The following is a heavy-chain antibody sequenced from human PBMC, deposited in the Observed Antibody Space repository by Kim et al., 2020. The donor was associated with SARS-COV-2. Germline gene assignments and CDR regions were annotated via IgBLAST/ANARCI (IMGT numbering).Heavy chain of an antibody. CDR1: GGSISSSSYY. CDR3: ARPNPTYCGGDCRDAF. Sequence: SETLSLTCTVSGGSISSSSYYWGWIRQPPGKGLEWIGSIYYSGSTYYNPSLKSRVTISVDTSKNQFSLKLSSVTAADTAVYYCARPNPTYCGGDCRDAF. D-gene: IGHD2-21*02. V-gene: IGHV4-39*01. CDR2: IYYSGST. J-gene: IGHJ3*01.